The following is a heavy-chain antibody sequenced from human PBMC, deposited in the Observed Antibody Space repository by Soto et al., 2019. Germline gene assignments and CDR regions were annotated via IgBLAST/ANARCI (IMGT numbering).Heavy chain of an antibody. Sequence: QVQLQQWGAGLLKPSETLSLTCAVYGGSFSGYYRSWIRQPPGKGLEWIGEINHSGSTNYNPSLKSRVTISVDTSKNQCSLKLSSVTAADTAVYYCARVRYYDILTGVFDYWGQGTLVTVSS. CDR3: ARVRYYDILTGVFDY. CDR1: GGSFSGYY. V-gene: IGHV4-34*01. J-gene: IGHJ4*02. D-gene: IGHD3-9*01. CDR2: INHSGST.